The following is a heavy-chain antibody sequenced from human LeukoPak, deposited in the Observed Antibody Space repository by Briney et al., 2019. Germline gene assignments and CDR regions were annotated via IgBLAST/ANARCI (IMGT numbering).Heavy chain of an antibody. V-gene: IGHV3-48*03. J-gene: IGHJ4*02. CDR2: ISIISSSGSTI. CDR1: GFTFRSYE. D-gene: IGHD6-19*01. CDR3: ARLSIAVVLSYYFDY. Sequence: GGSLRLSCAASGFTFRSYEMNWVRQAPGKGLEWVSYISIISSSGSTIYYADSVKGRFTISRDDAKNSLYLQMNSLRAEDTAVYYCARLSIAVVLSYYFDYWGQGTLVTVSS.